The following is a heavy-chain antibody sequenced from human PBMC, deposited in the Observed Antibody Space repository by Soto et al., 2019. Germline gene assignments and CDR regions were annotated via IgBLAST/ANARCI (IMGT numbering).Heavy chain of an antibody. CDR2: WSGEISKR. CDR3: ACYGQGEYSSSSRNWFDP. D-gene: IGHD6-6*01. Sequence: APVKVSCKASGYTFTSYVISWGRRAPGQGLERVRWWSGEISKRNYAHKHQGKLPGTTDTSTSTAYMALRRLRSDDTAVYYCACYGQGEYSSSSRNWFDPWGQGTLVTVSS. J-gene: IGHJ5*02. CDR1: GYTFTSYV. V-gene: IGHV1-18*01.